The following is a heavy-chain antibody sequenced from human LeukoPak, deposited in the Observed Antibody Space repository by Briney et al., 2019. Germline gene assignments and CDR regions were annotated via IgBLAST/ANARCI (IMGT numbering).Heavy chain of an antibody. CDR1: GGSISSYY. D-gene: IGHD6-6*01. J-gene: IGHJ4*02. Sequence: PSETLSLTCTVSGGSISSYYWSWIRQPAGKGLEWIGRIYTSGSTYYNPSLKSRVTISVDRSKNQFSLKLSSVTAADTAVYYCARVGEGIAARPGYFDYWGQGTLVTVSS. CDR3: ARVGEGIAARPGYFDY. V-gene: IGHV4-4*07. CDR2: IYTSGST.